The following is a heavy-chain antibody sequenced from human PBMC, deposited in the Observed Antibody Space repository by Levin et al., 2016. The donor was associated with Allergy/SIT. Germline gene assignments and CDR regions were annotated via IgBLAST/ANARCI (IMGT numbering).Heavy chain of an antibody. D-gene: IGHD3-10*01. CDR1: GGSFSGYY. Sequence: SETLSLTCAVYGGSFSGYYWSWIRQPPGKGLEWIGEINHSGSTNYNPSLKSRVTISVDTSKNQFSLKLSSVTAADTAVYYCARSKDYYGSGSYAYWGQGTLVTVSS. J-gene: IGHJ4*02. CDR2: INHSGST. V-gene: IGHV4-34*01. CDR3: ARSKDYYGSGSYAY.